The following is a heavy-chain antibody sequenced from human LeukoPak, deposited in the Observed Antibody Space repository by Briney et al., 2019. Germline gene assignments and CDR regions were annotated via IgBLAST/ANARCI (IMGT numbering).Heavy chain of an antibody. Sequence: SETLSLTCAVYGGSFSGYYWSWIRQPPGKGLEWIGEINHSGSANYNPSLKSRVTISVDTSKNQFSLKLSSVTAADTAAYYCARGSSYYDFWSGYLSNWFDPWGQGTLVTVSS. CDR3: ARGSSYYDFWSGYLSNWFDP. J-gene: IGHJ5*02. V-gene: IGHV4-34*01. D-gene: IGHD3-3*01. CDR1: GGSFSGYY. CDR2: INHSGSA.